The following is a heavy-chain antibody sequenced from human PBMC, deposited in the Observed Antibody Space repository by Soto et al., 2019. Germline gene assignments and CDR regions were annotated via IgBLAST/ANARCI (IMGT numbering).Heavy chain of an antibody. J-gene: IGHJ6*02. V-gene: IGHV1-18*01. D-gene: IGHD1-1*01. CDR2: ISAYNGNT. CDR1: GYTFTSYG. CDR3: ARDSTRLFRYYGMDV. Sequence: GASVKVSCKASGYTFTSYGISWVRQAPGQGLEWMGWISAYNGNTNYAQKLQGRVTMTTDTSTSTAYMELRSLRSDDTAVYYCARDSTRLFRYYGMDVWGQGTTVTVSS.